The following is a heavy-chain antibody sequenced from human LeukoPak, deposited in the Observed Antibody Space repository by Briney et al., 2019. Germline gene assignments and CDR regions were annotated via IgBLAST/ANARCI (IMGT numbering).Heavy chain of an antibody. V-gene: IGHV3-20*04. J-gene: IGHJ3*02. CDR2: INWNGGST. D-gene: IGHD3-22*01. CDR3: ARDPYYYDSSGPGAFDI. CDR1: GFTFDDYG. Sequence: GGSLRLSCAASGFTFDDYGMSWVRHAPGKGLEWVSGINWNGGSTGYADSVKGRFTISRDNAKNSLYLQMNSLRAEDTALYYCARDPYYYDSSGPGAFDIWGQGTMVTVSS.